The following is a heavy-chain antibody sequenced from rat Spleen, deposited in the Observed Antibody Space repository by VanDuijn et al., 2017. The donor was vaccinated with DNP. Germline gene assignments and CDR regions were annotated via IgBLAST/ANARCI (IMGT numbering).Heavy chain of an antibody. D-gene: IGHD1-4*01. J-gene: IGHJ3*01. CDR3: TRGTTLITTHWFAY. CDR2: INTSGDTT. Sequence: EVQLVESGGDLVQPGRSINLSCAASGFTFSSFPMAWVRQAPTKGLEWVSIINTSGDTTYYRDSVKGRFTISRDNAKSTLYLQMNSLMSEDTATYYCTRGTTLITTHWFAYWGRGTLVTVSS. V-gene: IGHV5-46*01. CDR1: GFTFSSFP.